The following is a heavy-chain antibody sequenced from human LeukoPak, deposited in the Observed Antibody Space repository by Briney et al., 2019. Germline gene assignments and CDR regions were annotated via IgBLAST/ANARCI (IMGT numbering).Heavy chain of an antibody. V-gene: IGHV3-73*01. CDR1: GFKFSDHY. CDR2: IRSKANSYAT. J-gene: IGHJ4*02. D-gene: IGHD4-17*01. CDR3: AKGDDGDYLTDY. Sequence: PGGSLRLSCAASGFKFSDHYIDWVRQAPGKGLEWVGRIRSKANSYATAYAASVKGRFTISRDDSKNTAYLQMNSLRAEDTAVYYCAKGDDGDYLTDYWGQGTLVTVSS.